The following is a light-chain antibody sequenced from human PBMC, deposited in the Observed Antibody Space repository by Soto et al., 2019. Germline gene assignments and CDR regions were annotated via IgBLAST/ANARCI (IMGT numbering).Light chain of an antibody. CDR3: SSYAGTHVV. CDR2: DVS. CDR1: SSDVGAYNY. J-gene: IGLJ1*01. V-gene: IGLV2-8*01. Sequence: QSALTQPPSASGSPGQSVAISCTGTSSDVGAYNYASWYQQHPGKAPKLMIYDVSKRPSGVPDRFSGSKSGNTASLTVSGLQAEDEADYYCSSYAGTHVVFGTGTKVTVL.